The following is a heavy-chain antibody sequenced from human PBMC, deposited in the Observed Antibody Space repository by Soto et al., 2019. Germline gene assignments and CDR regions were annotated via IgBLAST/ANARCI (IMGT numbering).Heavy chain of an antibody. V-gene: IGHV2-70*04. CDR3: AQIIAYSYGMDV. J-gene: IGHJ6*02. CDR2: IDWDDEE. Sequence: SGHTLVNPPHTLTLTCTFSGFSLSTRGMRGSWIRQPPGKALEWLARIDWDDEEFYSTSLKTRLTITKDTSKNQAVLTMTNIDPVDTATYYCAQIIAYSYGMDVWGQGTTVTVSS. D-gene: IGHD3-16*01. CDR1: GFSLSTRGMR.